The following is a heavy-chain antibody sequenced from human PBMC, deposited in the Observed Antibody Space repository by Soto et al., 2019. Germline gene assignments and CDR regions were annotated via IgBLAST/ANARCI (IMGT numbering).Heavy chain of an antibody. V-gene: IGHV3-23*01. D-gene: IGHD5-12*01. CDR3: ASTRGYSDYDLDY. CDR2: ISYSGVST. Sequence: EVQLLESGGGLVQPGGSLRLSCVASGFTFSSYAMTWVRQAPGKGLEWVSAISYSGVSTYYADSVKGRFTISRDSSENTLSLQMNSLRVDDTAVNYCASTRGYSDYDLDYWGQGTLVTVSS. J-gene: IGHJ4*02. CDR1: GFTFSSYA.